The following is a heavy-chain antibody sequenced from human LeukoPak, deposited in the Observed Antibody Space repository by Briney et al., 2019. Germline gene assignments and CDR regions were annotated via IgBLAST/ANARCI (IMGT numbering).Heavy chain of an antibody. CDR1: GFTFTSYS. Sequence: PGGSLRLSCAGSGFTFTSYSLNWVRQAPGKGLELVSCISSHGNYIYYADSVKGRFTVSRDVATNSVFLQMNSLRAEDTGIYYCARDGQWDLTYYLDYWGQGILVSVSS. V-gene: IGHV3-21*01. J-gene: IGHJ4*02. D-gene: IGHD1-26*01. CDR3: ARDGQWDLTYYLDY. CDR2: ISSHGNYI.